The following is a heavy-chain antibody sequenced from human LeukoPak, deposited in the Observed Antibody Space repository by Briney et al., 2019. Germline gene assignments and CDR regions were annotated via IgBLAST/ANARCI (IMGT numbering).Heavy chain of an antibody. CDR3: ARDHRRGYSGYERWFDP. CDR2: IIPILGIA. J-gene: IGHJ5*02. V-gene: IGHV1-69*04. CDR1: GYTFTSYY. Sequence: SVKVSCKASGYTFTSYYMHWVRQAPGQGLEWMGRIIPILGIANYAQKFQGRVTITADKSTSTAYMELSSLRSEDTAVYYCARDHRRGYSGYERWFDPWGQGTLVTVSS. D-gene: IGHD5-12*01.